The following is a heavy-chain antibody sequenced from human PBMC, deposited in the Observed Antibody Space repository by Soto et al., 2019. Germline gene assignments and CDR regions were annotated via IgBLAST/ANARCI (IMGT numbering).Heavy chain of an antibody. V-gene: IGHV4-39*01. CDR3: ARQSYGDYERFLEGY. CDR2: IYYSGST. CDR1: GGSISSSSYY. Sequence: QLQLQESGPGLVKPSETLSLTCTVSGGSISSSSYYWGWIRQPPGKGLEWIGSIYYSGSTYYNPSLKSRVTISVDTSKNQFSLKLSSVTAADTAVYYCARQSYGDYERFLEGYWGQGTLVTVSS. D-gene: IGHD4-17*01. J-gene: IGHJ4*02.